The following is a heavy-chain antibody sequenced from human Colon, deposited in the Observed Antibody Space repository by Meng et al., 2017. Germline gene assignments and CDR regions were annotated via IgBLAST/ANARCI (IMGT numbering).Heavy chain of an antibody. CDR1: GFTFSDYW. CDR3: ASLSPPVTEKWIDP. V-gene: IGHV3-74*01. D-gene: IGHD4-17*01. CDR2: MNGDGGSV. Sequence: GKVVESGGGLVQPGGSLRLSCAASGFTFSDYWMNWVRQVPGKGLEWVARMNGDGGSVSYADSVKGRFTISRDNSKSTLYLQMNDLRVDDTAVYYCASLSPPVTEKWIDPWGQGTLVTVSS. J-gene: IGHJ5*02.